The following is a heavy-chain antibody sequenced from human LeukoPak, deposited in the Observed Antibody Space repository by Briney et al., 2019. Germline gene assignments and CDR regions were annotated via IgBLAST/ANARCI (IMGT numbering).Heavy chain of an antibody. V-gene: IGHV4-61*02. J-gene: IGHJ5*02. CDR2: IYTSGST. CDR1: GGSISSGSYY. CDR3: ARGLSYDSSGPKFDP. D-gene: IGHD3-22*01. Sequence: SQTLSLTCTVSGGSISSGSYYWSWIRQPAGKGLEWIGRIYTSGSTNYNPSLKSRVTISVDTSKNQFSLKLGSVTAADTAVYYCARGLSYDSSGPKFDPWGQGTLVTVSS.